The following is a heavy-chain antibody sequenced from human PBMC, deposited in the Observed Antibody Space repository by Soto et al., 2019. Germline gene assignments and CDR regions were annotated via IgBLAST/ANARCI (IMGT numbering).Heavy chain of an antibody. CDR3: AKSATTVTTFWYFDL. CDR1: GFTFSNYG. D-gene: IGHD4-17*01. J-gene: IGHJ2*01. Sequence: QVQLVESGGGVVQPGQSLRLACVGSGFTFSNYGMHWVRQAPGEGLEWVAVISYDEDNIYYADSVKGRFTISRDNSKDTLYLQMNSLRPEDTAVYFCAKSATTVTTFWYFDLWGRGTLVTVSS. CDR2: ISYDEDNI. V-gene: IGHV3-30*18.